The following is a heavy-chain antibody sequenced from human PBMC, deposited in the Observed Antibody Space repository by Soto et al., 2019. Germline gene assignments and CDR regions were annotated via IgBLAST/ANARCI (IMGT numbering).Heavy chain of an antibody. D-gene: IGHD2-2*02. V-gene: IGHV1-18*04. CDR1: GYAFNRYG. CDR2: ISAYNGNT. Sequence: ASVKVSCKASGYAFNRYGLTWVRQAPGQGLEWMGWISAYNGNTNYAQKLQGRVTMTTDTSTSTAYMELRNLNSDDTAVYYCARSYCSTSTCYSYWFDPWGQGTLVTVSS. J-gene: IGHJ5*02. CDR3: ARSYCSTSTCYSYWFDP.